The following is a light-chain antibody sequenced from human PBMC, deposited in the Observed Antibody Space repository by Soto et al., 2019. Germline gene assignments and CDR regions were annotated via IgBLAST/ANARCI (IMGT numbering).Light chain of an antibody. CDR3: QSYDDSLSGHVI. J-gene: IGLJ2*01. Sequence: QAVVTQPPSVSGAPGQRVTISCTGSSSYIGAGYDVHWYQQLPGTAPKLLIYANTNRPSGVPDRFSGSKSGTSASLAITGLQAEDEADYYCQSYDDSLSGHVIFGGGTKLTVL. CDR2: ANT. CDR1: SSYIGAGYD. V-gene: IGLV1-40*01.